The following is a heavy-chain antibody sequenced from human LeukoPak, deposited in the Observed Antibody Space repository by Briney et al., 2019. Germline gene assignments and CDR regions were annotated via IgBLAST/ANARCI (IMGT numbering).Heavy chain of an antibody. J-gene: IGHJ4*02. CDR2: ISSSSSYI. CDR1: GFTFSSYS. CDR3: AKDRVKKYYYDSTGSSDY. D-gene: IGHD3-22*01. Sequence: GGSLRLSCAASGFTFSSYSMNWVRQAPGKGLEWVSSISSSSSYIYYADSVKGRFTISRDNSKNSLYLQMNSLRAEDTAVYYCAKDRVKKYYYDSTGSSDYWGQGTLVTVSS. V-gene: IGHV3-21*04.